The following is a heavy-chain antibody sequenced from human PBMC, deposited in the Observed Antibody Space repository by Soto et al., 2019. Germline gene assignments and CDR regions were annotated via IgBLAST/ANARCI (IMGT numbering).Heavy chain of an antibody. CDR1: GFTFSSYS. CDR2: ISSSSSYI. D-gene: IGHD3-3*01. CDR3: ARDASIDYDFWSGYPYYYYYGMDV. V-gene: IGHV3-21*01. Sequence: PGGSLRLSCAASGFTFSSYSMNWVRQAPGKGLEWVSSISSSSSYIYYADSVKGRFTISRDNAKNSLYLQMNSLRAEDTAVYYCARDASIDYDFWSGYPYYYYYGMDVWGQGTTVTVSS. J-gene: IGHJ6*02.